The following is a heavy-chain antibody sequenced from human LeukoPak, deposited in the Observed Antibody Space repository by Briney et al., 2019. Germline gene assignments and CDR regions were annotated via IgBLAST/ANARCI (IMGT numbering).Heavy chain of an antibody. CDR3: ARKTAGSYYNGFDY. CDR2: INHSGST. J-gene: IGHJ4*02. V-gene: IGHV4-39*07. CDR1: GGSISSSSYY. D-gene: IGHD3-10*01. Sequence: SETLSLTCTVSGGSISSSSYYWGWIRQPPGKGLEWIGEINHSGSTNYNPSLKSRVTISVDTSKNQFSLKLSSVTAADTAVYYCARKTAGSYYNGFDYWGQGTLVTVSS.